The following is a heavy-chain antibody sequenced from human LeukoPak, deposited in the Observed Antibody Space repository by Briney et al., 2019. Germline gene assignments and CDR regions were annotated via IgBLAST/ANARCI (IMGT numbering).Heavy chain of an antibody. Sequence: ASVKVSCKASGYTFTNYYMHWVRQAPGQGLEWMGIINPSGGTTTYAQNFQGRVTMTRDTSTTTVYMELSSLRHEDTAVYYCARVVPPGVVSGYDSGFDYWGQGTLVTVSS. J-gene: IGHJ4*02. CDR3: ARVVPPGVVSGYDSGFDY. D-gene: IGHD5-12*01. CDR1: GYTFTNYY. V-gene: IGHV1-46*01. CDR2: INPSGGTT.